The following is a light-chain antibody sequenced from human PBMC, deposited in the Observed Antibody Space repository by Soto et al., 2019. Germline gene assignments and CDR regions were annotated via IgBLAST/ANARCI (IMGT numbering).Light chain of an antibody. J-gene: IGKJ4*01. V-gene: IGKV1-9*01. CDR2: AAS. Sequence: IQLTQSPSSLSASVGDRVTITCRASQGLSSYLAWFQQKPGKAPKLLIYAASTLQTGVPSRFSGSESGTDFTLTISSLQTEDFATYYCQQVNNYPLTFGGGTKVEIK. CDR1: QGLSSY. CDR3: QQVNNYPLT.